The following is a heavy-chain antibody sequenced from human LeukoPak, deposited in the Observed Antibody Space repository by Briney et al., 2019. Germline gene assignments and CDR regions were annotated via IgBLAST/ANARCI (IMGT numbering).Heavy chain of an antibody. CDR1: GYTFTSYG. Sequence: ASVKVSCKASGYTFTSYGISWVRQAPGQGLEWMGWISAYNGNTNYAQKLQGRATMTTDTSTSTAYMELSRLRSDDTAVYYCARFYDYVWGSYRPKTFDYWGQGTLVTVSS. CDR3: ARFYDYVWGSYRPKTFDY. CDR2: ISAYNGNT. D-gene: IGHD3-16*02. V-gene: IGHV1-18*01. J-gene: IGHJ4*02.